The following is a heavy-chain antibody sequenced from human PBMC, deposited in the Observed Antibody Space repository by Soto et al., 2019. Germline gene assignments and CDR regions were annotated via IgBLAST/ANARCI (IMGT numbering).Heavy chain of an antibody. CDR2: IKQDGSEK. J-gene: IGHJ4*02. V-gene: IGHV3-7*01. Sequence: EVQLVESGGGLVQPGGSLRLSCAASGFTFSSYWMSWVRQAPGKGLEWVANIKQDGSEKYYVDSVKGRFTISRDNAKNSLYLQMNSLRAEDTAVYYCARDIWGYCSGGSCSPYYFDYWGQGTLVTASS. CDR1: GFTFSSYW. D-gene: IGHD2-15*01. CDR3: ARDIWGYCSGGSCSPYYFDY.